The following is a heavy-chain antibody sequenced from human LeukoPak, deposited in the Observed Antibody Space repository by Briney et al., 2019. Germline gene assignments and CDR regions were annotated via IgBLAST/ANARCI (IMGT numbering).Heavy chain of an antibody. D-gene: IGHD3-3*01. Sequence: ASVKISCKASGYTFISYGITWVRQAPGQGLEWLGWISAYNGNIDYAQKLQGRVTLTTDTSTSTAYMEVRSLRSDDTAVYYCASMSGYYPSYYFDYWGQGTLVTVSS. CDR1: GYTFISYG. CDR2: ISAYNGNI. V-gene: IGHV1-18*01. CDR3: ASMSGYYPSYYFDY. J-gene: IGHJ4*02.